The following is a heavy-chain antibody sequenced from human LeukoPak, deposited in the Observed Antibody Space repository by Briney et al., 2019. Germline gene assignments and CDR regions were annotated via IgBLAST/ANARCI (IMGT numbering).Heavy chain of an antibody. CDR2: IIPFLGVV. CDR3: SPCGLDYDWFGP. D-gene: IGHD4-17*01. V-gene: IGHV1-69*04. J-gene: IGHJ5*02. Sequence: SVKVSCKAFGATVTMDHAFIWARQAPGQGLQWMGRIIPFLGVVNYAQNFQGRVSFTADMSTTTMFLQLNGLRLDDTAIYYCSPCGLDYDWFGPWGQGTLVTVSS. CDR1: GATVTMDHA.